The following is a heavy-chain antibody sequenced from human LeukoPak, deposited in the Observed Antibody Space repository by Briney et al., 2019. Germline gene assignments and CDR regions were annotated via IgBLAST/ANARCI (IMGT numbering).Heavy chain of an antibody. CDR3: AREYGSYFDY. CDR2: ISYDGSNK. Sequence: GGSLRLSCAASGFTFSSYAMHWFRQAPGKGLKWVAIISYDGSNKYYADSVKGRFTISRDNSKNTLYLQMNSLRAEDTAVYYCAREYGSYFDYWGQGTLVTVSS. D-gene: IGHD3-10*01. V-gene: IGHV3-30-3*01. J-gene: IGHJ4*02. CDR1: GFTFSSYA.